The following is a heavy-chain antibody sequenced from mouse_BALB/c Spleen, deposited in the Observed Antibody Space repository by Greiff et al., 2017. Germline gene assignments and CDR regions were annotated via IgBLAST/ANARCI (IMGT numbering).Heavy chain of an antibody. D-gene: IGHD2-3*01. J-gene: IGHJ4*01. V-gene: IGHV1-20*02. CDR3: AREEYDGYYDYAMDY. CDR2: INPYNGDT. Sequence: VQLQQSGPELVKPGASVKISCKASCYSFTGYFMNWVMQSHGKSLEWIGRINPYNGDTFYNQKFKGKATLTVDKSSSTAHMELRSLASEDSAVYYCAREEYDGYYDYAMDYWGQGTSVTVSS. CDR1: CYSFTGYF.